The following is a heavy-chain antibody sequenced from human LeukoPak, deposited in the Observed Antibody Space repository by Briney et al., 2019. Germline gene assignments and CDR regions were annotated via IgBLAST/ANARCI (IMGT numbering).Heavy chain of an antibody. CDR1: GGSISSGGYS. Sequence: SETLSLTCAVSGGSISSGGYSWSWIRQPPGKGLEWIGYIYHSGSTYYNPSLKSRVTISVDTSKNQFSLKLSSVTAADTAVYYCARALREMEYQLLGPDWFDPWGQGTLVTVSS. J-gene: IGHJ5*02. D-gene: IGHD2-2*01. V-gene: IGHV4-30-2*01. CDR3: ARALREMEYQLLGPDWFDP. CDR2: IYHSGST.